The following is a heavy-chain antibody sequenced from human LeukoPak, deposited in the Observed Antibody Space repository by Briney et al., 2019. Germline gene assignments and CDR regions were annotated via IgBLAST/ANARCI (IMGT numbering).Heavy chain of an antibody. CDR1: GFTFNSYW. V-gene: IGHV3-7*01. D-gene: IGHD1-14*01. CDR3: AKGAIRTSITCYFDY. CDR2: IKQDGSEK. Sequence: GGSLRLSCAASGFTFNSYWMSWVRQAPGKGLEWVANIKQDGSEKSYVDSVKGRFTISRDNAKNSLYLQMNSLRAEDTAVYYCAKGAIRTSITCYFDYWGQGTLVTVSS. J-gene: IGHJ4*02.